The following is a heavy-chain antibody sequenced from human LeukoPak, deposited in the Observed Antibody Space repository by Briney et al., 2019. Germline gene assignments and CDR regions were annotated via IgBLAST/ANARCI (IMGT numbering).Heavy chain of an antibody. V-gene: IGHV1-69*05. J-gene: IGHJ5*02. CDR3: AATSNIFNRFDP. Sequence: SVKVSCKASGGSFGDFAIIWVRQAPGHGLEWMGRSVPMSDTKDYAQKFQGRVTFTTDESTTTAHMELSNLSPEDTAVYFCAATSNIFNRFDPWGQGTLVTVSS. CDR2: SVPMSDTK. D-gene: IGHD4-11*01. CDR1: GGSFGDFA.